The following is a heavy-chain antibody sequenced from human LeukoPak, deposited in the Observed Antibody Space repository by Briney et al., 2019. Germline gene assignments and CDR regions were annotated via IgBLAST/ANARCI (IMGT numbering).Heavy chain of an antibody. CDR2: INTNTGNP. CDR3: ARDDILTGYYQMQANYNWFDP. J-gene: IGHJ5*02. CDR1: GYTFTSYA. Sequence: ASVKVSCKASGYTFTSYAMNWVRQAPGQGLEWMGWINTNTGNPTYAQGFTGRFVFSLDTSVSTAYLQISSLKAEDTAVYYCARDDILTGYYQMQANYNWFDPWGQGTLVTVSS. V-gene: IGHV7-4-1*02. D-gene: IGHD3-9*01.